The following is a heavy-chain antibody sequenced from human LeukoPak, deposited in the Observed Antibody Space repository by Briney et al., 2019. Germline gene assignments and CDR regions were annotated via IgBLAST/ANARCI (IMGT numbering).Heavy chain of an antibody. CDR2: MNPNSGNT. CDR1: GYTFTSYD. CDR3: ARGPYGSGRNLAARDYYGMDV. D-gene: IGHD3-10*01. J-gene: IGHJ6*02. V-gene: IGHV1-8*01. Sequence: GASVKVSCKASGYTFTSYDINWVRQATGQGLEWMGWMNPNSGNTGYAQKFQGRVTMTRNTSISTAYMELSSLRSEDTAVYYCARGPYGSGRNLAARDYYGMDVWGQGTLVTVSS.